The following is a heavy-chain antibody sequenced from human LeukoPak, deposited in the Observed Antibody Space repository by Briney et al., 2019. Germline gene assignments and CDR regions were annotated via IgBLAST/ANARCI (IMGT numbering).Heavy chain of an antibody. J-gene: IGHJ4*02. CDR2: IIPAFGTT. CDR3: AREYYGSGSYYDGYYFDF. D-gene: IGHD3-10*01. V-gene: IGHV1-69*06. CDR1: GDTFNGYA. Sequence: SVKVSCKVSGDTFNGYAVAWVRQAPGQGLEWMGLIIPAFGTTHYAQRFQGRVTITSDKSTTTAYMELGSLRSEDTAVYYCAREYYGSGSYYDGYYFDFWGQGTLVTVSS.